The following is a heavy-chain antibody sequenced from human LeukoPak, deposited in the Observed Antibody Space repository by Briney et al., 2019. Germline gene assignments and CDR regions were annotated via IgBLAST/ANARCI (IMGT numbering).Heavy chain of an antibody. D-gene: IGHD2-2*02. CDR2: INPNSGGT. Sequence: GASVKVSCKASGGTFSSYAISWVRQAPGQGLEWMGRINPNSGGTNYAQKFQGRVTMTRDTSISTAYMELSRLRSDDTAVYYCARLLFPAAILGAGTTDDHNYGMDVWGQGTTVTVSS. J-gene: IGHJ6*02. V-gene: IGHV1-2*06. CDR1: GGTFSSYA. CDR3: ARLLFPAAILGAGTTDDHNYGMDV.